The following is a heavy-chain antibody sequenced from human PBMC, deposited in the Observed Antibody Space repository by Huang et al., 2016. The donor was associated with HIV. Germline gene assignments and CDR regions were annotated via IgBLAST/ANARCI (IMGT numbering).Heavy chain of an antibody. Sequence: QVQLVQSGAEVKKPGASVKVSCKASGYAFTSYYMHWVRQAPGQGLEWMGIIKPSDGSTSYGQKVQGRVTTTRDTSTNTGFMELSSLRAEDTAVYYCARDRDFYDSSGYWGFNYFDYWGQGTLVTVSS. CDR2: IKPSDGST. CDR1: GYAFTSYY. J-gene: IGHJ4*02. V-gene: IGHV1-46*01. CDR3: ARDRDFYDSSGYWGFNYFDY. D-gene: IGHD3-22*01.